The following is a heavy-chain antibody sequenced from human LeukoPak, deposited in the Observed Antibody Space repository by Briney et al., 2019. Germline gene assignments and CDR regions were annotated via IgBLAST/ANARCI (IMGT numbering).Heavy chain of an antibody. V-gene: IGHV1-2*02. CDR3: ARDPTASRWFDP. D-gene: IGHD4-11*01. CDR1: GYTFTGYY. CDR2: INPNSGGT. J-gene: IGHJ5*02. Sequence: ASVKVSCKASGYTFTGYYMHWVRQAPGQGLEWMGWINPNSGGTNYAQKFQGRVTMTRDTSISTAYMELGRLRSDDTAVYYCARDPTASRWFDPWGQGTLVTVSS.